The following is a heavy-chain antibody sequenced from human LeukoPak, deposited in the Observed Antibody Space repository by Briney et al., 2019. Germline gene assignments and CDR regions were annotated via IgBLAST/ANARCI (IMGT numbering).Heavy chain of an antibody. Sequence: SETLSLTCAVYGGSFSGYYWSWIRQPPGKGLEWVGEINHSGSTNYNPSLKSRVTISVDTSKNQFSLKLSSVTAADTAVYYCARARRRFDPWGQGTLVTVSS. CDR2: INHSGST. CDR3: ARARRRFDP. CDR1: GGSFSGYY. V-gene: IGHV4-34*01. J-gene: IGHJ5*02.